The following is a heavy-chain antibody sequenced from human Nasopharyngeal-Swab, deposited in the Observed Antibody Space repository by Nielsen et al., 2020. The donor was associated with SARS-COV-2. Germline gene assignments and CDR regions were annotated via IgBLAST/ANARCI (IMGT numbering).Heavy chain of an antibody. D-gene: IGHD3-9*01. Sequence: GGSLRLSCAASGFTFSSYWMSWVRQAPGKGLEWVANIKQDGSEKYYVDSVKGRFTISRDNAKNSLYLQMNSLRAEDTAVYYCATENYDILTVGYWVQGTLVTFSS. CDR1: GFTFSSYW. V-gene: IGHV3-7*01. CDR3: ATENYDILTVGY. J-gene: IGHJ4*02. CDR2: IKQDGSEK.